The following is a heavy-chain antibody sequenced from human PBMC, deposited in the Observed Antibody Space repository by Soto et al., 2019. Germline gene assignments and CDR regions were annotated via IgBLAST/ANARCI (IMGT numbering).Heavy chain of an antibody. CDR1: GYSFTSYW. CDR2: IYPGDSDT. J-gene: IGHJ6*02. V-gene: IGHV5-51*01. Sequence: GESLKISCKGSGYSFTSYWIGWVRQMPGKGLEWMGIIYPGDSDTRYSPSFQGQVTISADKSISTAYLQWSSLKASDTAMYYCARQGAPVAATPEAYHYGMDVWGPGTTVTLSS. D-gene: IGHD2-15*01. CDR3: ARQGAPVAATPEAYHYGMDV.